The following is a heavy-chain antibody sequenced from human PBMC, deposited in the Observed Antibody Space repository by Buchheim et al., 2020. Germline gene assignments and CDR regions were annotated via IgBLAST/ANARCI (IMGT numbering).Heavy chain of an antibody. V-gene: IGHV3-21*01. CDR2: ISSSSSYI. CDR1: GFTFSSYS. J-gene: IGHJ6*02. Sequence: EVQLVESGGGLVKPGGSLRLSCAASGFTFSSYSMNWVRQAPGKGLEWVSSISSSSSYIYYADSVKGRFTISGDNAKNSLYLQMNSLRAEDTAVYYCAMRPSFYGDYGYYYYGMDVWGQGTT. CDR3: AMRPSFYGDYGYYYYGMDV. D-gene: IGHD4-17*01.